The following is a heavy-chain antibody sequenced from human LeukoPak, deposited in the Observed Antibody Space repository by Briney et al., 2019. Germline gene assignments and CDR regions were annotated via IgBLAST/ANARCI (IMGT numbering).Heavy chain of an antibody. V-gene: IGHV1-18*01. J-gene: IGHJ4*02. Sequence: ASAKVSCKASGSPLTSYGISLGRPARRQGVKWMGWISAYNGNTNYAQKLQGRVTMTTDTSTSTAYMELRSLGCDDTAVYYCARDAAHYINYYFDYWGQGTVVSVSS. CDR2: ISAYNGNT. CDR1: GSPLTSYG. D-gene: IGHD4-11*01. CDR3: ARDAAHYINYYFDY.